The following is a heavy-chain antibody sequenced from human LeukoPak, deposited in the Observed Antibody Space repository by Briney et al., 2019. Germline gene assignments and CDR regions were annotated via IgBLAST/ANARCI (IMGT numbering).Heavy chain of an antibody. CDR3: ARDPFVGIPDYFDS. J-gene: IGHJ4*02. CDR2: IAHDVSNI. CDR1: GFTFSNYA. Sequence: GGSLRLSCAASGFTFSNYAMHWVCQAPGKGLPWVAVIAHDVSNIYYADSVRGRFTISRDNSKNMLFLQMNSLTSEDTAVYYCARDPFVGIPDYFDSWGQGTLVAVSS. V-gene: IGHV3-30-3*01. D-gene: IGHD1-26*01.